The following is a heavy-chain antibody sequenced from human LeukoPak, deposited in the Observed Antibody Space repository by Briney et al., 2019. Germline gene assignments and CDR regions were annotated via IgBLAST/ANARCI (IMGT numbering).Heavy chain of an antibody. D-gene: IGHD6-19*01. J-gene: IGHJ1*01. Sequence: PGGSLRLSCAASGLNLSDYWMHWVRQVPGKGLVWVSRINGDGSSAKYADSVKGRFTISRDNAKNTLYLQMNSLRAEDTAVYYCTRDPGGQWLVLEYFHHWGQGTLVTVSS. CDR2: INGDGSSA. CDR1: GLNLSDYW. V-gene: IGHV3-74*03. CDR3: TRDPGGQWLVLEYFHH.